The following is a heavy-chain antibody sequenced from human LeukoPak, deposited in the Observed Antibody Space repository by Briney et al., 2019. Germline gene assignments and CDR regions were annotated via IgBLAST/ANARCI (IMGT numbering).Heavy chain of an antibody. J-gene: IGHJ4*02. CDR2: INAANGNT. CDR1: GYTFSSYA. D-gene: IGHD6-13*01. CDR3: AIQLVSPFDY. Sequence: ASVKVSCKASGYTFSSYAIHWVRQAPGQRLEWMGRINAANGNTKYSQKFQGRVTITRDTSASTAYMELSSLRSEDTAVYYCAIQLVSPFDYWGQGTLVTVSS. V-gene: IGHV1-3*01.